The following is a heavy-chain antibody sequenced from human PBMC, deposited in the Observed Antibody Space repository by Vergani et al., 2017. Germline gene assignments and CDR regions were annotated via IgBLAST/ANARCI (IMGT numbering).Heavy chain of an antibody. D-gene: IGHD1-26*01. Sequence: QVQLVQSGAEVKKPGASVKVSCEGSGYTFRNYGISWVRQAPGEGLEWLGWISVYNGATKFAQKFQGRVTLTRDTSTDTAYMEMGSLRSDDTAVYYCARDRGNSGDYKFVCWVQGTRVTVSS. J-gene: IGHJ4*02. CDR1: GYTFRNYG. CDR3: ARDRGNSGDYKFVC. V-gene: IGHV1-18*04. CDR2: ISVYNGAT.